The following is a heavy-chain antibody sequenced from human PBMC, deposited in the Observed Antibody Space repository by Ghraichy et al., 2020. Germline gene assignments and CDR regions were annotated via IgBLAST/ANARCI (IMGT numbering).Heavy chain of an antibody. CDR1: GFTLSSYS. V-gene: IGHV3-48*02. CDR2: ITSSSRFI. Sequence: GVLRLSCVGSGFTLSSYSMNWVRQAPGKGLEWVSYITSSSRFISYADSVKGRFTVSRDNAQNSLYLQMKSLRDEDTAVYYCARGSTVVRYYYYDGMDVWGQGTTVTVSS. CDR3: ARGSTVVRYYYYDGMDV. D-gene: IGHD4-23*01. J-gene: IGHJ6*02.